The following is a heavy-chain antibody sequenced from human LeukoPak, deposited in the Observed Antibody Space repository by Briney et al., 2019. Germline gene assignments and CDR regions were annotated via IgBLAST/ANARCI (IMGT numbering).Heavy chain of an antibody. Sequence: PGGSLRLSCAASGFTFSSYGMHWVRQAPGKGLEWVAVISYDGSNKYYADSVKGRFTISRDNSKNTLYLQMNSLRAEDTAVYYCAKDANFDWLLPDYWGQGTLVTVSS. CDR1: GFTFSSYG. D-gene: IGHD3-9*01. V-gene: IGHV3-30*18. CDR3: AKDANFDWLLPDY. CDR2: ISYDGSNK. J-gene: IGHJ4*02.